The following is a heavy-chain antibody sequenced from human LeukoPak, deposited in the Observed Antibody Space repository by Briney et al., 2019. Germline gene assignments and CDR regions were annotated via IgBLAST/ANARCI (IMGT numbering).Heavy chain of an antibody. CDR2: INPSGGST. CDR1: GYTFTSYY. Sequence: GASVKVSCKASGYTFTSYYMHWVRQAPGQGLEWMGIINPSGGSTSYTQKFQGRVTMTRDTSMTTVYMELSSLRSQDMAVYYCARHKEVGDYYYFDYWGQGTLVTVSS. J-gene: IGHJ4*02. CDR3: ARHKEVGDYYYFDY. V-gene: IGHV1-46*01. D-gene: IGHD2/OR15-2a*01.